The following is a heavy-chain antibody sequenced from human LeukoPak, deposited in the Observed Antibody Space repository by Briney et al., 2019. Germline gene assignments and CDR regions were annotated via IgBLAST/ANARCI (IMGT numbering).Heavy chain of an antibody. D-gene: IGHD3-16*01. CDR3: GKAFPPLRTSSAGDL. J-gene: IGHJ4*02. V-gene: IGHV3-21*01. CDR1: GFTFSDYD. CDR2: ISYLSSHV. Sequence: GGSLRLSCSASGFTFSDYDMNWVRQAPGKGLEWVSSISYLSSHVYYGDSVKGRFSISRDNAKNSLYLQMNSLGAEDTAIYYCGKAFPPLRTSSAGDLWGQGILVTVSS.